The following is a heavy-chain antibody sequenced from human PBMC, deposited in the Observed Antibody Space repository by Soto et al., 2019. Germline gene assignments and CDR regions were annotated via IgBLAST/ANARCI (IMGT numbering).Heavy chain of an antibody. Sequence: SVKVSCKASGGTFSGYAISWVRQAPGQGLGWMGGIIPIFGTANYAQKFQGRVTITADESTSTAYMELSSLRSEDTAVYYCAISKSLGPDRANYDFWSGYYGPGDYWGQGTLVTVSS. J-gene: IGHJ4*02. CDR2: IIPIFGTA. D-gene: IGHD3-3*01. V-gene: IGHV1-69*13. CDR1: GGTFSGYA. CDR3: AISKSLGPDRANYDFWSGYYGPGDY.